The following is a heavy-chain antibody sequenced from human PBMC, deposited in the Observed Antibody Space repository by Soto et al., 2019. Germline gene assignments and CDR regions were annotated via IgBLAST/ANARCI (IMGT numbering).Heavy chain of an antibody. CDR1: GYTFTPYA. CDR2: INSYNGNA. D-gene: IGHD3-16*02. CDR3: ARDRADIVTNYHPMFDS. V-gene: IGHV1-3*04. J-gene: IGHJ4*02. Sequence: ASVKVSCKASGYTFTPYAIHWVRQAPGQRLEWMGWINSYNGNANYAQRFQGRVSMTIDTSTTTAYMELRTLTSDDTAVYYCARDRADIVTNYHPMFDSWGLGTLVTVSS.